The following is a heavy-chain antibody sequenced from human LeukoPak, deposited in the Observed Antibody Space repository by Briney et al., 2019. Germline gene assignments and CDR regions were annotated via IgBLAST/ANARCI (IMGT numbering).Heavy chain of an antibody. CDR1: GFTFSSYW. CDR2: IKQDGSEK. J-gene: IGHJ6*03. CDR3: ARAAGSGSYYNAYHYYYYYYMDV. D-gene: IGHD3-10*01. Sequence: GGSLRLSCAASGFTFSSYWMSWVRQAPGKGLEWVANIKQDGSEKYYVDSVKGLFTISRDNAKNSLYLQMNSLRAEDTAVYYCARAAGSGSYYNAYHYYYYYYMDVWGKGTTVTVSS. V-gene: IGHV3-7*01.